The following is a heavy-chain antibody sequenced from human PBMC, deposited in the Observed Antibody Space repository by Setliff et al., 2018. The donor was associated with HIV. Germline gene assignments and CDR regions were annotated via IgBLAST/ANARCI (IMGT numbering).Heavy chain of an antibody. CDR2: IYQGESG. V-gene: IGHV4-38-2*02. Sequence: SETLSLTCIASAYSITSGHFWGWIRQPPGKGLEWIGGIYQGESGHYNPSLKSRITISLDTSKNQISLKLTSVSAADTAVYYCARQVEGSGFDIWGQGTMVTVSS. CDR3: ARQVEGSGFDI. J-gene: IGHJ3*02. CDR1: AYSITSGHF.